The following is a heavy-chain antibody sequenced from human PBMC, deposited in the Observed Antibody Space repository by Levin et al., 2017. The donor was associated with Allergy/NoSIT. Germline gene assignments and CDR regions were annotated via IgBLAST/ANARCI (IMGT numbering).Heavy chain of an antibody. CDR2: IYYSGST. V-gene: IGHV4-39*01. Sequence: ESLKISCTVSGGSISSSSYYWGWIRQPPGKGLEWIGSIYYSGSTYYNPSLKSRVTISVDTPKNQFSLKLSSVTAADSAVYYCARPSITMIRGANWYFDLWGRGTLVTVSS. CDR3: ARPSITMIRGANWYFDL. J-gene: IGHJ2*01. CDR1: GGSISSSSYY. D-gene: IGHD3-10*01.